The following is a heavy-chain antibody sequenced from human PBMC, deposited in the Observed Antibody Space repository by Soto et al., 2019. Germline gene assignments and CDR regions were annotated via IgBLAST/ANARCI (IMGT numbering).Heavy chain of an antibody. CDR3: AREYCDTTRCYGGDY. Sequence: ASVKVSCKASGHTFATYGISWVRQAPGQGLEWMGWISIDNGNTKYAQKFQGRVTMTTDTSTNTAYMDLRSLRSDDTAIYYCAREYCDTTRCYGGDYWGQGTLVTVSS. CDR1: GHTFATYG. J-gene: IGHJ4*02. D-gene: IGHD2-2*01. CDR2: ISIDNGNT. V-gene: IGHV1-18*01.